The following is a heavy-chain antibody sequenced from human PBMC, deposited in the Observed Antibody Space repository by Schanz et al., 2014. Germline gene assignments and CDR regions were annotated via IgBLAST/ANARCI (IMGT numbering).Heavy chain of an antibody. D-gene: IGHD7-27*01. J-gene: IGHJ3*02. CDR1: GFIFRTYG. CDR2: ISGSGVIT. CDR3: ARENLNWEAFDI. Sequence: ESGGGVVQPGGSLRLSCAASGFIFRTYGMHWVRQAPGKGLEWVSGISGSGVITYYEDSVKGRFTISRDNAKNSLYLEMTSLRGEDTAVYYCARENLNWEAFDIWGQGTVVTVSS. V-gene: IGHV3-21*04.